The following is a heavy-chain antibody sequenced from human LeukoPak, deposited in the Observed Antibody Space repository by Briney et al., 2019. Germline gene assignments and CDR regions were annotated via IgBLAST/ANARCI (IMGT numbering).Heavy chain of an antibody. J-gene: IGHJ4*02. CDR3: AKVDSSGYYYWSSDY. Sequence: PGGSLRLSCAASGFTFSSYAMSWVRQAPGKGLEWVSAISGSGGSTYYADSVKGRFTISRDNSKNTLYLQMNSLRAEDTAVYYCAKVDSSGYYYWSSDYWGQGTLVTVSS. CDR2: ISGSGGST. V-gene: IGHV3-23*01. CDR1: GFTFSSYA. D-gene: IGHD3-22*01.